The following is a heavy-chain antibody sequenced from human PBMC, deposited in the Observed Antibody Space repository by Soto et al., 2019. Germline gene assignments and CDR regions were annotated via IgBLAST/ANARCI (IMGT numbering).Heavy chain of an antibody. J-gene: IGHJ4*02. CDR1: GFTFSNSG. D-gene: IGHD2-15*01. CDR3: AKDHCIGGSCYSISAY. V-gene: IGHV3-23*01. CDR2: LSGGGGIT. Sequence: EVQLLESGGGLVQPGGSLRLSCAASGFTFSNSGMSWVRQAPGKGLEWVSALSGGGGITYYADFVKGRFTISRDNSKNTLFLQMNSLRAEDTAVYYCAKDHCIGGSCYSISAYWGQGTLVAVSS.